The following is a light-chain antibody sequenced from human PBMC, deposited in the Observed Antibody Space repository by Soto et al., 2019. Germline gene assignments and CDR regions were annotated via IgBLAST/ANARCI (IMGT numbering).Light chain of an antibody. J-gene: IGKJ1*01. V-gene: IGKV1-39*01. CDR2: AAS. CDR3: QQRGNWPLT. Sequence: DIPMTQSPSSLSASVGDRVTITCRASQSISSYLNWYQQKPGKAPKLLIYAASSLQSGVPSRFSGSGSGTDFTLTISSLQPEDFAVYYCQQRGNWPLTFGQGTKVEIK. CDR1: QSISSY.